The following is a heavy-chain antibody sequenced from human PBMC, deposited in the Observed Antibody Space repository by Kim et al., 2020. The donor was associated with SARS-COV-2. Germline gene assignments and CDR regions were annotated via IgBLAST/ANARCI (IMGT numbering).Heavy chain of an antibody. CDR2: MFHGGAK. CDR1: GGSMSDSGHF. D-gene: IGHD3-9*01. J-gene: IGHJ6*02. CDR3: VRHQIDYFVGTEGEPYYYHALSV. V-gene: IGHV4-39*01. Sequence: SETLSLTCTFSGGSMSDSGHFWGWIRQSPGKGLEWIGSMFHGGAKYYNPSLQSRVTFSVHLSKNEFSLRLSSVSATDTAIYYCVRHQIDYFVGTEGEPYYYHALSVWGPGTT.